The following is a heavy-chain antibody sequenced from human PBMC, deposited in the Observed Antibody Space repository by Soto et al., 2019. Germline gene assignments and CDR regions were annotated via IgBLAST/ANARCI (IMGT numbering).Heavy chain of an antibody. CDR3: ATSFGSGSRAFDY. CDR2: FNPILSFS. V-gene: IGHV1-69*02. Sequence: QVQLVQSGAEVKKPGSSVKVSCKASGDTFNFYTINWVRQAPGLGLEWMGRFNPILSFSNSALKFQGRVTLTADKSTSTAYMVLSSLRSEDTAIYSCATSFGSGSRAFDYWAREPWSPSPQ. CDR1: GDTFNFYT. D-gene: IGHD3-10*01. J-gene: IGHJ4*02.